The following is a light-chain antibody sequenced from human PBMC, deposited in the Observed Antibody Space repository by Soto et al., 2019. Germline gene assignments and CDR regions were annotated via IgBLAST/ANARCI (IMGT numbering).Light chain of an antibody. CDR3: SSYASSSTLGV. V-gene: IGLV2-14*03. J-gene: IGLJ2*01. CDR1: SNDIGGYNY. CDR2: DVS. Sequence: QSALTQPASVSGSPGQSITISCTGTSNDIGGYNYVSWYQQHPGKAPKPKIYDVSYRPAGVSNRFSGSKSGNTASLTISGLQAEDEADYYCSSYASSSTLGVFGGGTKLTVL.